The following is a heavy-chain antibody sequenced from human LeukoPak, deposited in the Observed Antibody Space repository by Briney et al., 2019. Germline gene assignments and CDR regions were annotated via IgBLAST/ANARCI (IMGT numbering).Heavy chain of an antibody. CDR1: GGTINDYA. CDR2: IIPLFGTV. D-gene: IGHD1-1*01. Sequence: SVEVSCKPSGGTINDYAVYWVRQAPGQGLEWMSRIIPLFGTVNYAQNFQDRLTLSADKSTNTAHMELSSLRFDDTAIYYCATPPPGYSFSNHYYYMDAWGRGTTVTVSS. V-gene: IGHV1-69*06. CDR3: ATPPPGYSFSNHYYYMDA. J-gene: IGHJ6*03.